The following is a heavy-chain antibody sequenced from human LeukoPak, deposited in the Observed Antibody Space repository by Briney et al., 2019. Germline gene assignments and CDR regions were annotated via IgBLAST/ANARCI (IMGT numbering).Heavy chain of an antibody. D-gene: IGHD1-14*01. Sequence: GGSLRLSCAASGFTFNTYAMSWVRQAPGKGLEWVPGIGTSGSGTYYADSVKGRFTISRDNSKNSLYLLMNNLRAEDTAIYYCAKRNNREFDYWGQGTLVTVSS. CDR2: IGTSGSGT. J-gene: IGHJ4*02. V-gene: IGHV3-23*01. CDR3: AKRNNREFDY. CDR1: GFTFNTYA.